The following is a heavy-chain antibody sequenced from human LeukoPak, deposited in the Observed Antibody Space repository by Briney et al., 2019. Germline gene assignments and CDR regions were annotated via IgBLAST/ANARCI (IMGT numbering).Heavy chain of an antibody. CDR1: GSSISSYY. J-gene: IGHJ4*02. CDR2: IYYSGSA. Sequence: SETLSLTCTVSGSSISSYYWSWIRQPPGKGLEWIGYIYYSGSANYNPSLKSRVTISVDTSKNQFSLKLSSVTAADTAVYYCARVAFSGSYNFDYWGQGTLVTVSS. V-gene: IGHV4-59*01. D-gene: IGHD1-26*01. CDR3: ARVAFSGSYNFDY.